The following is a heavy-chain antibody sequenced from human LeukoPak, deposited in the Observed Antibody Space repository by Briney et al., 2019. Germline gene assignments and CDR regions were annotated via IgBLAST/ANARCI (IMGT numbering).Heavy chain of an antibody. Sequence: TGGSLRLSCAASGFIFSNYWMHWARQAPGKGLVWVSRVNNDGSSTTYADSVKGRFTISRDNAKNTLYLQMNSLRAEDTAVYYCAKGGLRVTDYWGQGTLVTVSS. J-gene: IGHJ4*02. D-gene: IGHD5/OR15-5a*01. V-gene: IGHV3-74*03. CDR3: AKGGLRVTDY. CDR2: VNNDGSST. CDR1: GFIFSNYW.